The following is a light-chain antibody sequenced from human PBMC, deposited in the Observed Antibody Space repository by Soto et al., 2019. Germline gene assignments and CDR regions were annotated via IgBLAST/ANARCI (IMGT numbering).Light chain of an antibody. Sequence: EIVMTQSPATLSVSPGERATLSCRASQSVSSNLAWYQQKPGQAPRLLIYVASTRATGIPARFSGSGSGTEFTLSISSLQSEYFAVYYCQQYNNWPPKFTFGPGTKLDIK. V-gene: IGKV3-15*01. CDR1: QSVSSN. CDR3: QQYNNWPPKFT. CDR2: VAS. J-gene: IGKJ3*01.